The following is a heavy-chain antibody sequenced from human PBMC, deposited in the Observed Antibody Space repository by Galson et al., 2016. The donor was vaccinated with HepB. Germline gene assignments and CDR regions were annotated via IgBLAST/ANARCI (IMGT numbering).Heavy chain of an antibody. CDR1: GFSFSDYY. CDR2: ISDRGAYT. J-gene: IGHJ6*02. V-gene: IGHV3-11*06. D-gene: IGHD5-12*01. Sequence: SLRLSCAASGFSFSDYYLSWVRQAPGKGLEWVSCISDRGAYTNYADSVKGRFTISRDNAKNSLYLQMNSLRAEDTAVYYCARMRSGYSGYANPYYYGMDVWGQGTTVTVSS. CDR3: ARMRSGYSGYANPYYYGMDV.